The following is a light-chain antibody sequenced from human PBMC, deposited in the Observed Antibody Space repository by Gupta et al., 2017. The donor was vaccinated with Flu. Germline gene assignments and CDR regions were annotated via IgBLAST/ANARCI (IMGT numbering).Light chain of an antibody. CDR2: AAS. Sequence: GDRVTVTCRASQDIGSYLAWYQQKSGKVPKLLIYAASSLQSGVPSRFSGSGSGTAFTLTIISLQPEDVATYYCQKYNSAPPVFGGGTKVEVK. CDR1: QDIGSY. J-gene: IGKJ4*01. CDR3: QKYNSAPPV. V-gene: IGKV1-27*01.